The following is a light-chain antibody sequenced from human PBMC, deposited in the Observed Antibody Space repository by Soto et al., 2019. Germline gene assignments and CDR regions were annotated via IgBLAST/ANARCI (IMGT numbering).Light chain of an antibody. CDR1: SSNIASNT. Sequence: QSVLTQPPSASGTPGQRVTISCSGSSSNIASNTVNWYQQLPGTAPKLLIYSNNQRPSGVPDRFSGSKSGTSASLAISGLQFEDEADYYCAAWDDSLNGWVFGGGTKLTVL. CDR2: SNN. V-gene: IGLV1-44*01. J-gene: IGLJ3*02. CDR3: AAWDDSLNGWV.